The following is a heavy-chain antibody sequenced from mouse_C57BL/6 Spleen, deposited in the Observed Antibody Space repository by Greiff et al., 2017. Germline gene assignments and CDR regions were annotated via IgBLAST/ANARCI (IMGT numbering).Heavy chain of an antibody. CDR2: ISDGGSYT. D-gene: IGHD1-1*01. CDR3: ARGLLQTLWYFDV. CDR1: GFTFSSYA. J-gene: IGHJ1*03. Sequence: EVMLVESGGGLVKPGGSLKLSCAASGFTFSSYAMSWVRQTPEKRLEWVATISDGGSYTYYPDNVKGRFTISRDNAKNNLYLQMSHLKSEDTAMYYCARGLLQTLWYFDVWGTGTTVTVSS. V-gene: IGHV5-4*03.